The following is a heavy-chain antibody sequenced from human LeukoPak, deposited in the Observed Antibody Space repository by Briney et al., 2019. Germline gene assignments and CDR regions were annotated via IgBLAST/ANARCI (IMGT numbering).Heavy chain of an antibody. CDR2: ISSSGSTI. J-gene: IGHJ6*03. CDR3: ARDSGKGFLYYMDV. V-gene: IGHV3-11*01. Sequence: GGSLRLSCAASGFTFSDYYMSWIRQAPGKGLEWVSYISSSGSTIYYADSVKGRFTISRDNAKNSLYLQMNSLRAEDTALYHCARDSGKGFLYYMDVWGKGTTVTISS. D-gene: IGHD2-15*01. CDR1: GFTFSDYY.